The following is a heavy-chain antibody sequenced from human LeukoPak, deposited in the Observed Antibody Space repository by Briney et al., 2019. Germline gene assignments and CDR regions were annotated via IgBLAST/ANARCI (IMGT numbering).Heavy chain of an antibody. CDR3: ARQEYCSGGSCYTWFDP. CDR2: IYPGDSDI. CDR1: GYRSTNYW. V-gene: IGHV5-51*01. J-gene: IGHJ5*02. Sequence: GESLRISCKGSGYRSTNYWIAWVRQMPGKGLEWMGIIYPGDSDIRYSPSFQGQVTISADKSISTAYLQWSSLKASDTAMYYCARQEYCSGGSCYTWFDPWGQGTLVTVSS. D-gene: IGHD2-15*01.